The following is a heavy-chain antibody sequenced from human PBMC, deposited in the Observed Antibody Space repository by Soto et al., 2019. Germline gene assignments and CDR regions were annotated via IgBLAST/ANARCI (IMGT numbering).Heavy chain of an antibody. Sequence: SGTLSLTCTVSDGSINNYLYYWAWIRQPPGRGLEWVGNINDSGSTYYNPSLKSRVTMSVDTSKNQFSLRLSSVTAADTAIYYCARRETTAGISPWFDPWGQGTLVTVSS. CDR3: ARRETTAGISPWFDP. CDR2: INDSGST. D-gene: IGHD6-13*01. J-gene: IGHJ5*02. CDR1: DGSINNYLYY. V-gene: IGHV4-39*01.